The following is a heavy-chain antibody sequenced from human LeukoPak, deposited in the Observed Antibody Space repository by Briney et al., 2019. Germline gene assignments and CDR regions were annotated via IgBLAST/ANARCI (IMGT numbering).Heavy chain of an antibody. D-gene: IGHD6-13*01. Sequence: GGSLRLPCAASGFTFSSYSMNWVRQALGKGLEWVSSISSSSSYIYYADSVKGRFTISRDNAKNSLYLQMNSLRAEDTAVYYCASSPAAAGGSYFDYWGQGTLVTVSS. J-gene: IGHJ4*02. V-gene: IGHV3-21*01. CDR3: ASSPAAAGGSYFDY. CDR2: ISSSSSYI. CDR1: GFTFSSYS.